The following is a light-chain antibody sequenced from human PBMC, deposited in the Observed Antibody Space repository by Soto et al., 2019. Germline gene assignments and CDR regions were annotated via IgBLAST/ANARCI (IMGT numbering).Light chain of an antibody. CDR2: YVD. J-gene: IGLJ1*01. V-gene: IGLV2-14*03. Sequence: QSALTQPASVSGSPGQSITISCTGTSRDVGAYDYVSWYLQYPDKAPQLLIYYVDHRPSGVSSRFSGSKSGNTGSLTIPALQAEDEGVYYCCSYADGSIYFFGTGTKVTVL. CDR1: SRDVGAYDY. CDR3: CSYADGSIYF.